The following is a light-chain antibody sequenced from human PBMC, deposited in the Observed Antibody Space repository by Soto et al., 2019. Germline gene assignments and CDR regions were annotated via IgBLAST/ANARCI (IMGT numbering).Light chain of an antibody. CDR2: AAS. CDR3: QQTYSVPQA. Sequence: DIQMTQSPSSLSASVEDRVTITCRARQSIRCYLNWYQQKPGNAPNLLIYAASSVQSGVPSRFSGSGSGTDFTLTISNLQPEDFATYYCQQTYSVPQAFGGGTKVEIK. J-gene: IGKJ4*01. CDR1: QSIRCY. V-gene: IGKV1-39*01.